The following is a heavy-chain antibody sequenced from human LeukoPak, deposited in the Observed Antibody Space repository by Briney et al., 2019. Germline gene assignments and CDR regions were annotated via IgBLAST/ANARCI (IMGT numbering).Heavy chain of an antibody. V-gene: IGHV3-9*01. D-gene: IGHD1-1*01. CDR3: VRGGRPMDQLLDY. CDR2: ISWNSGSI. Sequence: GGSLRLSCAASGFTFDDYAMHWVRQAPGKGLEWVSGISWNSGSIGYADSVKGRFTISRDNAENSLFLQMDNLRAEDAAVYYCVRGGRPMDQLLDYWGQGTLVTVSS. CDR1: GFTFDDYA. J-gene: IGHJ4*02.